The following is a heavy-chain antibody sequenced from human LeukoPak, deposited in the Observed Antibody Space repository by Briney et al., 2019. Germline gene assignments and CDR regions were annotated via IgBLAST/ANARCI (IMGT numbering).Heavy chain of an antibody. CDR1: GFTFSRYS. V-gene: IGHV3-21*01. CDR2: ISSSSSYI. CDR3: ARDLYGGNSFDY. Sequence: PGGSLRLSCAASGFTFSRYSMNWVRQAPGKGLEWVSSISSSSSYIYYADSVKGRFTISRDNAKNSLYLQMNSLRAEDTAVYYCARDLYGGNSFDYWGQGTLVTVSS. D-gene: IGHD4-23*01. J-gene: IGHJ4*02.